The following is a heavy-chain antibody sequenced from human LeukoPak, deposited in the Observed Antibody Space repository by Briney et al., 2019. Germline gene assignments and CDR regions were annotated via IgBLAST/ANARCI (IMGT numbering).Heavy chain of an antibody. J-gene: IGHJ4*02. CDR3: ARSGRSTLFDY. D-gene: IGHD2-15*01. Sequence: SQTLSLTCTVSGGSISSGGYYWSWIRQHPGKGLEWIGYIYYSGSTYYNPSLKSRVTISVDTSKNQFSLKLSPVTAADTAVYYCARSGRSTLFDYWGQGTLVTVSS. V-gene: IGHV4-31*03. CDR1: GGSISSGGYY. CDR2: IYYSGST.